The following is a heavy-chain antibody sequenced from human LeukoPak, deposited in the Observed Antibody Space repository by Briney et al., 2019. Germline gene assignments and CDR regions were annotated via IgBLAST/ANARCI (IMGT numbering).Heavy chain of an antibody. D-gene: IGHD3-3*01. CDR1: GFTFSNYA. J-gene: IGHJ6*03. V-gene: IGHV3-23*01. CDR2: ISGSGGRT. CDR3: ARGGELRFLEWLLPAALNYYYYYMDV. Sequence: PGGSLRLSCAASGFTFSNYAMSWVRQAPGKGLEWVSVISGSGGRTYYADSVKGRFTISRDNSRNTVYLQMTSLRAEDTAVYYCARGGELRFLEWLLPAALNYYYYYMDVWGKGTTVTVSS.